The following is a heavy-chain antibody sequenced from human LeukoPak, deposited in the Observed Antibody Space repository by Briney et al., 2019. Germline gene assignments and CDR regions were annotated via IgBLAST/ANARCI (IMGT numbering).Heavy chain of an antibody. CDR1: GFTFSNAW. D-gene: IGHD4-17*01. CDR2: IKSKTDGGTT. V-gene: IGHV3-15*01. Sequence: GSLRLSCAASGFTFSNAWMSWVRQAPGKGLEWVGRIKSKTDGGTTDYAAPVKGRFTISRDDSKNTLYLQMNSLKTEDTAVYYCTTDTYGAPSSVDYWGQGTLVTVSS. J-gene: IGHJ4*02. CDR3: TTDTYGAPSSVDY.